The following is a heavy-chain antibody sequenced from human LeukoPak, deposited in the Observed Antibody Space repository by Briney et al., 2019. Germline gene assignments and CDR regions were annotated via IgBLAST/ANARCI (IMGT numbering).Heavy chain of an antibody. D-gene: IGHD1-26*01. CDR3: AREAQSGSDAFDI. V-gene: IGHV1-8*03. CDR2: MNPNSGNT. J-gene: IGHJ3*02. CDR1: GYTFTSYD. Sequence: ASVTVSCKASGYTFTSYDINWVRQATGQGLEWMGWMNPNSGNTGYAQKFQGRVTITRNTSISTAYMELSSLRSEDTAVYYCAREAQSGSDAFDIWGQGTMVTVSS.